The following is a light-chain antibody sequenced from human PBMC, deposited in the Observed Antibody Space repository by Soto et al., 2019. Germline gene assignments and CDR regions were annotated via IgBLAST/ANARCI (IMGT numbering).Light chain of an antibody. Sequence: QSVLXXXXSXSGXXXXSITISXXGTSXDVGGYNYVSWYQHHPGKAPKLIIYDVTSRPSGVSIRFSGSKSDNTASLTISGLQPEDEADYHCSSYTTSNTRQIVFGTGTKVTVL. J-gene: IGLJ1*01. V-gene: IGLV2-14*03. CDR3: SSYTTSNTRQIV. CDR2: DVT. CDR1: SXDVGGYNY.